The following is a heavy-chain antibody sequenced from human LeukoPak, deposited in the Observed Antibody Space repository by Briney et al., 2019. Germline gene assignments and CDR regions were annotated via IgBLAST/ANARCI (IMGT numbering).Heavy chain of an antibody. V-gene: IGHV3-23*01. Sequence: PGGSLRFSCAASGFIFSSYAMSWVRQAPGKGLEWVSAIRGSGGSTYYADSVKGRFTISRDNSKNTLYLQMNSLRAEDTAVYYCANSIAVADCWGQGTLVTVSS. CDR2: IRGSGGST. J-gene: IGHJ4*02. CDR3: ANSIAVADC. D-gene: IGHD6-19*01. CDR1: GFIFSSYA.